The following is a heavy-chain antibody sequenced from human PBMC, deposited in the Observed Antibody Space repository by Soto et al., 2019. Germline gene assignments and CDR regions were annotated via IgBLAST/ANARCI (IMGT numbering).Heavy chain of an antibody. V-gene: IGHV1-58*02. Sequence: QMQLVQSGPEVKKPGTSVKVSCKASGFTFTSSAMQWVRQARGQRLEWIGWIVVGSGNTNYAQKVQERVTITRAMSTSKGYMELSSLRSEDTAVYYCAGSSGHTPRDAFDIWGQGTMVTVSS. CDR1: GFTFTSSA. J-gene: IGHJ3*02. CDR2: IVVGSGNT. CDR3: AGSSGHTPRDAFDI. D-gene: IGHD3-22*01.